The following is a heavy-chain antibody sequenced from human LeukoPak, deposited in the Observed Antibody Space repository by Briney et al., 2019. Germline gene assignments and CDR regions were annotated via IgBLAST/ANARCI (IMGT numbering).Heavy chain of an antibody. J-gene: IGHJ4*02. CDR3: ARDLLGSRSDY. D-gene: IGHD1-26*01. Sequence: PSETLSLTCTVSGGSISSSYWSWIRQPPGKGLEWIGYIYYTGNTNYNPSLKSRVTISVDTSKKQFSLKLNSVTAADTAVYYCARDLLGSRSDYWGQGTLVTISS. CDR2: IYYTGNT. CDR1: GGSISSSY. V-gene: IGHV4-59*12.